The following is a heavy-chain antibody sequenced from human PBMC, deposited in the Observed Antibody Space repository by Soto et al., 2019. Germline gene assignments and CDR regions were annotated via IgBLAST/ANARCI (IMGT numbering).Heavy chain of an antibody. Sequence: ASVKVSCKASGGTFSSYGISWVRQAPGQGLEWMGWISAYNGNTNYAQKLQGRVTMTTDTSTSTAYMELRSLRSDDTAVYYCARERGVVVPAALIVDPWGQGTLVTVSS. J-gene: IGHJ5*02. CDR1: GGTFSSYG. D-gene: IGHD2-2*01. CDR3: ARERGVVVPAALIVDP. V-gene: IGHV1-18*04. CDR2: ISAYNGNT.